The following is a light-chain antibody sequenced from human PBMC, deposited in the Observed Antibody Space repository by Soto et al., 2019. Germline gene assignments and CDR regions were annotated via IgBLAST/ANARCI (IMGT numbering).Light chain of an antibody. Sequence: DIQMTQSPSSVSASVGDRISITCRASQDILSWLVWYQQKPGKPPKLLIYAGSTLLSGVPSRFSGSGSGTDFTLTISNLQPEDFATYFCQQANTFPLTFGGGTKIEIK. CDR2: AGS. CDR3: QQANTFPLT. CDR1: QDILSW. V-gene: IGKV1-12*01. J-gene: IGKJ4*02.